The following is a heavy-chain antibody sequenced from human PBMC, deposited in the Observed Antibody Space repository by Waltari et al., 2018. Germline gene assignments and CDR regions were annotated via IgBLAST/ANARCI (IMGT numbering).Heavy chain of an antibody. CDR3: ARRGGVGKARYYYMDV. Sequence: EVQLVESGGGLVQPGGSLRLSCAASGFTFSSYWMSWVRQAPGKGLEWVANIKQDGSEKYYVDSVKGRFTISRDNAKNSLYLQMNSLRAEDTAVYYCARRGGVGKARYYYMDVWGKGTTVTISS. V-gene: IGHV3-7*01. CDR1: GFTFSSYW. J-gene: IGHJ6*03. D-gene: IGHD1-26*01. CDR2: IKQDGSEK.